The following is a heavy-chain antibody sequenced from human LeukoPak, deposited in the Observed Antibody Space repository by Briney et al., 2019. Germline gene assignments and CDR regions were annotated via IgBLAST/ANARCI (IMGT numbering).Heavy chain of an antibody. CDR2: ISSSSSYI. J-gene: IGHJ4*02. V-gene: IGHV3-21*01. Sequence: GGSLRLSCAASGFTFSSYSMNWVRQAPGKGLEWVSSISSSSSYIYYAESVKGRFTISRDNAKNSLYLQMNSLRAEDTAVYYCARDLAMVRGVIFGYYFDYWGQGTLVTVSS. D-gene: IGHD3-10*01. CDR3: ARDLAMVRGVIFGYYFDY. CDR1: GFTFSSYS.